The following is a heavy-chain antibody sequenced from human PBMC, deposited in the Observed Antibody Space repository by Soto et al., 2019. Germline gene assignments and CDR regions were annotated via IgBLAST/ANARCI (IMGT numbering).Heavy chain of an antibody. V-gene: IGHV3-15*07. J-gene: IGHJ4*02. CDR1: GFTFSNAW. CDR3: TASNRNYDDRSGYDY. Sequence: EVQLVESGGGLVKPGGSLRLSCAASGFTFSNAWMNWVRQAPGKGLEWVGLIKSKTDGGTTDYAAPVKGRFTISRDDSKNTLYLQMNSLKTEDTADYYCTASNRNYDDRSGYDYWGQGTLVTVSS. CDR2: IKSKTDGGTT. D-gene: IGHD3-22*01.